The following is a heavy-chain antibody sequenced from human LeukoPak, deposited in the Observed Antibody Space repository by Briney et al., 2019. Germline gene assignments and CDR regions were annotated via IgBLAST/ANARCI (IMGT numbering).Heavy chain of an antibody. Sequence: GGSLRLSCAASGFTFSSYGMHWVRQAPGKGLEWVAVISYDGSNKYYADSVKGRFTISRDNSKNTLYLQMNSLRAEDTAVYYCAREAYSGSYIFDYWGQGTLVTVSS. J-gene: IGHJ4*02. V-gene: IGHV3-30*03. CDR1: GFTFSSYG. CDR2: ISYDGSNK. CDR3: AREAYSGSYIFDY. D-gene: IGHD1-26*01.